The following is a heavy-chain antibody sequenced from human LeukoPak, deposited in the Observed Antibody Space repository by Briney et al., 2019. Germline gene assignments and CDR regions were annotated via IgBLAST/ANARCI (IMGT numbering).Heavy chain of an antibody. V-gene: IGHV1-18*01. CDR2: ISAYNGNT. CDR3: ATRTTVVTPDDYYYYYMDV. J-gene: IGHJ6*03. CDR1: GYTFTIYG. D-gene: IGHD4-23*01. Sequence: ASVKVSCKASGYTFTIYGISWVRQAPGQGLEWMGWISAYNGNTNYAQKLQGRVTMTTDTSTSTAYMELRSLRSDDTAVYYCATRTTVVTPDDYYYYYMDVWGKGTTVTVSS.